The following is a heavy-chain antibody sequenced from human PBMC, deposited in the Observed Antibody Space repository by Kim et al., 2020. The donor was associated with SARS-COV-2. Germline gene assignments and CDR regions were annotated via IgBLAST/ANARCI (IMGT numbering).Heavy chain of an antibody. CDR3: ARSSDSSGYYASDY. CDR2: ISSSSSYI. V-gene: IGHV3-21*01. J-gene: IGHJ4*02. Sequence: GGSLRLSCAASGFTFSSYSMNWVRQAPGKGLEWVSSISSSSSYIYYADSVKGRFTISRDNAKNSLYLQMNSLRAEDTAVYYCARSSDSSGYYASDYWGQGTLVTVSS. D-gene: IGHD3-22*01. CDR1: GFTFSSYS.